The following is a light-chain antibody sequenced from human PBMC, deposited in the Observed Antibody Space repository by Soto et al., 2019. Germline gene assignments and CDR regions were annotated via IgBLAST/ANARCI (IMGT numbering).Light chain of an antibody. J-gene: IGLJ2*01. V-gene: IGLV2-23*02. CDR1: SSDVGSYNL. CDR2: EVT. Sequence: QSALTQPASVSGSPGQSITISCTGTSSDVGSYNLVAWYQQHPNKAPKLMIYEVTKRPSGVSNRFSGSKSGNTASLTISGLQAEDEADYSCCSYAGSSTHVVFGGGTQLTVL. CDR3: CSYAGSSTHVV.